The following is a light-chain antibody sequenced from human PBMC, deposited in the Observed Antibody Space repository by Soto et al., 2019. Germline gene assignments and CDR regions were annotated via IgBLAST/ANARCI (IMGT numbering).Light chain of an antibody. CDR3: QVWDSSSDPRV. CDR2: YDS. CDR1: NIGSKS. Sequence: SYELTQPPSVSVAPGKTARITCGGNNIGSKSVHWYQQNPGQAPVLVIYYDSDRPSGIPERFSGSNSGNTATLTISRVEAGDEADYYCQVWDSSSDPRVFGGGTKLTVL. V-gene: IGLV3-21*04. J-gene: IGLJ2*01.